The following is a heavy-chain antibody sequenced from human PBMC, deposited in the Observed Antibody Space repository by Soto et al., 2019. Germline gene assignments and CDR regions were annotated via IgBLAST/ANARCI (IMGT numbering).Heavy chain of an antibody. CDR3: AGSSSWLYYYYYYGMDV. J-gene: IGHJ6*02. CDR1: GGSISSGGYY. CDR2: IYYSGST. D-gene: IGHD6-13*01. V-gene: IGHV4-31*03. Sequence: SETLSLTCTVSGGSISSGGYYWSWIRQHPGKGLEWIGYIYYSGSTYYNPSLKSRVTISVDTSKNQFSLKLSSVTAADTAVYYCAGSSSWLYYYYYYGMDVWGQGTTVTVFS.